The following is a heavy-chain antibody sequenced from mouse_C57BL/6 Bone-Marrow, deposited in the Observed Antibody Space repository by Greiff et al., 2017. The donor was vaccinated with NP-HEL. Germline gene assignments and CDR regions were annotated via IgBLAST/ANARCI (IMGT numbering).Heavy chain of an antibody. D-gene: IGHD4-1*01. CDR1: GYTFTSYW. V-gene: IGHV1-64*01. J-gene: IGHJ2*01. CDR2: IHPNSGST. CDR3: ATQRTGDFDD. Sequence: QVQLQQPGAELVKPGASVKLSCKASGYTFTSYWMHWVKQRPGQGLEWIGMIHPNSGSTNYNEKFKSKATLTVDKSSSTAYMQLSSLTSEDSAVYYCATQRTGDFDDWGQGTTLTVSS.